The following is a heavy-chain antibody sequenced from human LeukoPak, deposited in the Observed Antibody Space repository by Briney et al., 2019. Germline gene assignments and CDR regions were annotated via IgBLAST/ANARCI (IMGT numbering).Heavy chain of an antibody. J-gene: IGHJ4*02. CDR3: ARHGSVFNYFDY. CDR2: TSAYNGNT. CDR1: GYTFTNYI. Sequence: ASVKVSCKASGYTFTNYIINWVRQAPGQGLEWMGWTSAYNGNTNYAQKLPGRVTMTTDTSTSTAYMELRSLRSDGTAVYYCARHGSVFNYFDYWGQGTLVTVSS. D-gene: IGHD2-8*01. V-gene: IGHV1-18*01.